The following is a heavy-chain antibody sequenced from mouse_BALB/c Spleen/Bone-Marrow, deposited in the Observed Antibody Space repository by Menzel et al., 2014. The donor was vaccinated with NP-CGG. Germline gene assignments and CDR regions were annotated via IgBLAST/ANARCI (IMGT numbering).Heavy chain of an antibody. Sequence: VQRVESGAELVRPGTSVKVSCKASGYAFTNYLIEWVKQRPGQGLEWIGVINPGSGGTNYNEKFKGKATLTADKSSSTAYMQLSSLTSDDSAVYFCARHYFDYWGQGTTLTVSS. CDR2: INPGSGGT. CDR3: ARHYFDY. CDR1: GYAFTNYL. J-gene: IGHJ2*01. V-gene: IGHV1-54*01.